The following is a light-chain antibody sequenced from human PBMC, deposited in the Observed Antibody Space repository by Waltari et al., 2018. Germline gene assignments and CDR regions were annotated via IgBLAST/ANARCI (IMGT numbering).Light chain of an antibody. Sequence: EIVLTQSPATLSLSPGERATLSCRASQSITTYLAWYQQKPGQAPRPLIADAFSRATGIPARFSGSGSGTDFTLTISSLEPEDFAIYYCQQRKNWPITFGQGTRLDIK. J-gene: IGKJ5*01. CDR3: QQRKNWPIT. CDR2: DAF. V-gene: IGKV3-11*01. CDR1: QSITTY.